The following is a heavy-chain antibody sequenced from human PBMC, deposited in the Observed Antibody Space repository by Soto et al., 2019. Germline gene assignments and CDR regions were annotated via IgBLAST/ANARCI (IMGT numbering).Heavy chain of an antibody. V-gene: IGHV1-46*01. CDR1: GYTFTSYY. CDR3: AHSGWYKGIFDY. Sequence: GASVKVSCKASGYTFTSYYMHWVRRAPGQGLEWMGIINPSGGSTSYAQKFQGRVTMTRDTSTSTVYMELSSLRSEDTAVYYCAHSGWYKGIFDYWGQGTLVTVSS. CDR2: INPSGGST. D-gene: IGHD6-19*01. J-gene: IGHJ4*02.